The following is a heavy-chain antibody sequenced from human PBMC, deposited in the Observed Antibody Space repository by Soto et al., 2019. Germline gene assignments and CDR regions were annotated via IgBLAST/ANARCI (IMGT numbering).Heavy chain of an antibody. D-gene: IGHD1-1*01. CDR1: AG. CDR3: ARGSWDDVSGHYYMDV. J-gene: IGHJ6*03. Sequence: AGWNWKRKNPSRGLEWLGRTYYKSKWYYTYAASVKSRITVSPDTSKNQFSLQLTSVTPEDTAVYYCARGSWDDVSGHYYMDVWDKGTTVTVSS. V-gene: IGHV6-1*01. CDR2: TYYKSKWYY.